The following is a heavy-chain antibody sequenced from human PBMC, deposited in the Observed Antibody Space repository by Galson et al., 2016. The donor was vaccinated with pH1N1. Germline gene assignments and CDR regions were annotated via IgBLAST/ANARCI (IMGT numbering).Heavy chain of an antibody. CDR3: ARADHFAANEGFDP. CDR2: VRPNTGNT. J-gene: IGHJ5*01. Sequence: TVKVSCKASGYTFSNYDINWLRQATGQGLEWMGWVRPNTGNTGYAQKFQGRVTCTRNTTKSKAYMEMTSLRSEYTAVYYCARADHFAANEGFDPWGQGTLVTVSS. V-gene: IGHV1-8*03. CDR1: GYTFSNYD. D-gene: IGHD1-1*01.